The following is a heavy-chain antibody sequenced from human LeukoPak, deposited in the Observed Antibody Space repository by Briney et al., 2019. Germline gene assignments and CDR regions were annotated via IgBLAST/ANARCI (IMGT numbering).Heavy chain of an antibody. V-gene: IGHV1-46*01. D-gene: IGHD3-9*01. Sequence: ASVKVSCKAFGYTFTSNYMHWVRQAPGQGPEWMGVISPSGGSTTYAQKFQGRVTLTRDMSTSTDYLELSSLRSEDTAVYYCARSPRWTNYDILTGYYDWYFDLWGRGTLVTVSS. J-gene: IGHJ2*01. CDR2: ISPSGGST. CDR3: ARSPRWTNYDILTGYYDWYFDL. CDR1: GYTFTSNY.